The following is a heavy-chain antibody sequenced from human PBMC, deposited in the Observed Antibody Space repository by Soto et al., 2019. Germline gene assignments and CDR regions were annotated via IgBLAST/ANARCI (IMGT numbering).Heavy chain of an antibody. Sequence: QVQLVQSGAEVKKPGSSVKVSCKASGGTFSSYTISWVRQAPGQGLEWMGRIIPILGIANYAQKFQGRVTITADKSTSTAYMELSSLRSEDTAVYYCARDLDGRAADSFDIWAQGTMVAVSS. J-gene: IGHJ3*02. CDR2: IIPILGIA. V-gene: IGHV1-69*08. D-gene: IGHD1-1*01. CDR3: ARDLDGRAADSFDI. CDR1: GGTFSSYT.